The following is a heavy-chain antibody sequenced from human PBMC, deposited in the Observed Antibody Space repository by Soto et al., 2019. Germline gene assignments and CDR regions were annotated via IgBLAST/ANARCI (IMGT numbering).Heavy chain of an antibody. J-gene: IGHJ4*02. CDR2: INPNSGCT. D-gene: IGHD3-10*01. Sequence: ASVKVSCKASGYTFTGYYMHWVRQAPGQGLEWMGWINPNSGCTNYAQKFQGWVTMTRDTSISTAYMELSRLRFDDTAVYYCARDARGDEAPMDYWGQGTLVTVSS. V-gene: IGHV1-2*04. CDR3: ARDARGDEAPMDY. CDR1: GYTFTGYY.